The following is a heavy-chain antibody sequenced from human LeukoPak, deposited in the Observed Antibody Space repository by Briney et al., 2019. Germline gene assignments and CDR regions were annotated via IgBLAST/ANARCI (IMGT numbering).Heavy chain of an antibody. V-gene: IGHV3-7*01. CDR2: INQDGSEK. J-gene: IGHJ4*02. D-gene: IGHD3-22*01. CDR3: AENYHDSRGYYGF. CDR1: GFPFSTFW. Sequence: PGGSLRLSCAVSGFPFSTFWMSWVRQAPGKGLEWVANINQDGSEKYYVDSVRGRFAISRDNAKNSLYLQMNSLRPEDTAMYYCAENYHDSRGYYGFWGQGTLVTVSS.